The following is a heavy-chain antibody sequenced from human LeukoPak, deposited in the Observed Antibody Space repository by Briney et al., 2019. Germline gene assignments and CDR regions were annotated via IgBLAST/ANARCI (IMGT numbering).Heavy chain of an antibody. Sequence: PSETLSLTCTVSGGSISSGSYYWSWIRQPAGKGLEWIGRIYTSGSTNYNPSLKSRVTISVDTSKNQFSLKLSSVTAADTAVYYCASLPSSSWYEGDYWGQGTLVTVSS. CDR3: ASLPSSSWYEGDY. CDR2: IYTSGST. D-gene: IGHD6-13*01. J-gene: IGHJ4*02. CDR1: GGSISSGSYY. V-gene: IGHV4-61*02.